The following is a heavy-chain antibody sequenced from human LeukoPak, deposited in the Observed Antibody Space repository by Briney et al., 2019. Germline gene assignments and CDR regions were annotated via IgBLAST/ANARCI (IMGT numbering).Heavy chain of an antibody. CDR3: ARDPFRGESFDY. CDR1: GGSISSGSYY. Sequence: SETLSLTCTVSGGSISSGSYYWSWIRQPPGKGLEWIGYIYYSGSTYYNPSLKSRVTISVDTSKNQFSLKLSSVTAADTAVYYCARDPFRGESFDYWGQGTLVTVSS. J-gene: IGHJ4*02. D-gene: IGHD3-10*01. CDR2: IYYSGST. V-gene: IGHV4-30-4*01.